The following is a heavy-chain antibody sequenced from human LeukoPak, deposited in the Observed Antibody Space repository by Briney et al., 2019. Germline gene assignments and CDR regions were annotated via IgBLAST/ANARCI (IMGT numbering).Heavy chain of an antibody. CDR3: ARRADYFDY. J-gene: IGHJ4*02. CDR1: GGSISRSSYY. CDR2: IYYSGST. V-gene: IGHV4-39*01. Sequence: SETLSLTCTVSGGSISRSSYYWGWIRQPPGEGLEWIGSIYYSGSTYYDPSLKSRVTISVDTSKNQFSLKLSSVTAADTAVYYCARRADYFDYWGQGTLVTVSS.